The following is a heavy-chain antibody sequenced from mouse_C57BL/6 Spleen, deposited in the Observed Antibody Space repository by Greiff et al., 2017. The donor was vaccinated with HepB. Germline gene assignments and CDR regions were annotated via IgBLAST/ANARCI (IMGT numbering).Heavy chain of an antibody. J-gene: IGHJ2*01. D-gene: IGHD1-1*01. Sequence: EVQRVESGGGLVKPGGSLKLSCAASGFTFSSYAMSWVRQTPEKRLEWVATISDGGSYTYYPDNVKGRFTISRDNAKNNLYLQMSHLKSEDTAMYYCARELHLDYWGQGTTLTVSS. CDR2: ISDGGSYT. CDR3: ARELHLDY. CDR1: GFTFSSYA. V-gene: IGHV5-4*01.